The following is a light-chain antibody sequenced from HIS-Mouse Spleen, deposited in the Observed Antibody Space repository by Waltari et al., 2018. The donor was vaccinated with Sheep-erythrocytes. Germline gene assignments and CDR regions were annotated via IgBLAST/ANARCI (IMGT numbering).Light chain of an antibody. CDR1: QSLVHSDGNTY. CDR2: KMS. CDR3: MQATQFPYT. V-gene: IGKV2-24*01. Sequence: DIVMTQTPLSSPVTLGQPASISCRSSQSLVHSDGNTYLSWLQQMPGQPPRILIYKMSNRFSGVPDRFSGSGAGTDFTLKISRVEAEDVGVYYCMQATQFPYTFGQGTKLEIK. J-gene: IGKJ2*01.